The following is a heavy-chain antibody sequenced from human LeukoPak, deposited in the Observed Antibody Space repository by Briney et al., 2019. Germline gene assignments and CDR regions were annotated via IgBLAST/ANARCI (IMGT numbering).Heavy chain of an antibody. CDR2: ISSSSSYI. D-gene: IGHD3-22*01. Sequence: GGSLRLSCAASGFTFSSYSMNWVRQAPGKGLEWVSSISSSSSYIYYADSVKGRFTIPRDNAKNSLYLQMNSLRAEDTAVYYCARARLVGYDSSGYYYAWGQGTLVTVSS. J-gene: IGHJ5*02. V-gene: IGHV3-21*01. CDR3: ARARLVGYDSSGYYYA. CDR1: GFTFSSYS.